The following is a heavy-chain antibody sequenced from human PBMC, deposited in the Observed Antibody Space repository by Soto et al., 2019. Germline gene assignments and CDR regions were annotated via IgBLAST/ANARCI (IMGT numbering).Heavy chain of an antibody. CDR3: XXXXVVTAKCLDP. CDR1: EGTFSSYG. Sequence: QVSLVQSGAEVKKAGSSVKVSCKASEGTFSSYGISWVRQAPGQGLEWMGGIIPIYETVTYAQRFQGRLXXXXXXXXXXXXXXXXXXXXXXXXXXXXXXXXVVTAKCLDPWGQGTLVTVSS. D-gene: IGHD2-21*02. V-gene: IGHV1-69*01. J-gene: IGHJ5*02. CDR2: IIPIYETV.